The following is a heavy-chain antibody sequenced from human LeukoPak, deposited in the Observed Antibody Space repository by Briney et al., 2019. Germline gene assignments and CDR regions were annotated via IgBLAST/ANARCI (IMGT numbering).Heavy chain of an antibody. D-gene: IGHD6-13*01. CDR1: GYTLTAYY. J-gene: IGHJ4*02. CDR2: IKSSTGGT. V-gene: IGHV1-2*02. CDR3: AADKQQLSYYLDY. Sequence: GASVKVSCKSSGYTLTAYYIHWLRQAPGQGLEWMGWIKSSTGGTKYVEKFEGRFTMTRDTSISTIYMELSSLRSDDTAVYYCAADKQQLSYYLDYWGQGTLVTVSA.